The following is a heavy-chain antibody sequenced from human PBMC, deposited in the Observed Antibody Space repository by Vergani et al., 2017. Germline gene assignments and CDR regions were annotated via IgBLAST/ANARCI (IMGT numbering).Heavy chain of an antibody. CDR1: GGSFSGYY. Sequence: QVQLQESGPGLVKPSETLSLTCAVYGGSFSGYYWSWIRQPPGKGLEWIGEINHSGSTNYNPSLKSRVTISVDTSKNQFSLKLSSVTAADTAVYYCARARRGYSYGLIWFDPWGQGTLVTVSS. D-gene: IGHD5-18*01. CDR2: INHSGST. J-gene: IGHJ5*02. CDR3: ARARRGYSYGLIWFDP. V-gene: IGHV4-34*09.